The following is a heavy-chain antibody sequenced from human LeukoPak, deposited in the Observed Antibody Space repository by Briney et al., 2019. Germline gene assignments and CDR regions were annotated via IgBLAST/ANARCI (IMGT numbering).Heavy chain of an antibody. CDR3: AKNINIVVVFDAFDI. J-gene: IGHJ3*02. Sequence: PGGSLRLSCAASGFTFSSYGMSWVRQAPGKGLEWVSTISSSGGSTYYADSVKGRFTISRDNSKNTLYLQMNSLRAEDTAVYYCAKNINIVVVFDAFDIWGQGTMVTVSS. CDR2: ISSSGGST. V-gene: IGHV3-23*01. D-gene: IGHD2-21*01. CDR1: GFTFSSYG.